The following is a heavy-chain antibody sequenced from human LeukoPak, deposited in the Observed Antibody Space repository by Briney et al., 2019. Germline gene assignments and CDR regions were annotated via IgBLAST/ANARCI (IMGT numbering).Heavy chain of an antibody. CDR1: GFTFITFS. CDR2: ISGSGGYT. J-gene: IGHJ4*02. CDR3: VNHLVGATHPPGGFDN. V-gene: IGHV3-23*01. D-gene: IGHD1-26*01. Sequence: GGSLRLSCTASGFTFITFSMSWVRQAPGKGLEWVSIISGSGGYTYYAESVKGRFTISRDNSKNTLYLQMNSLRAEDTAVYYCVNHLVGATHPPGGFDNWGQGTLVTVSS.